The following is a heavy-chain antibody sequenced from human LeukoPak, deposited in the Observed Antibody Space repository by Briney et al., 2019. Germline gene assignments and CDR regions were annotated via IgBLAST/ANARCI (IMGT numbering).Heavy chain of an antibody. V-gene: IGHV3-15*01. J-gene: IGHJ4*02. Sequence: GGSLRLSCAASGFTFSNTWMNWVRQAPGKGREWVGRIKRIIDGGTTDYAAPVKGRFTVSRDDSINALYLQMSSLKTEDTAVYYCAAQGGSGDLRYWGQGTLVTVSS. CDR3: AAQGGSGDLRY. CDR2: IKRIIDGGTT. D-gene: IGHD4-17*01. CDR1: GFTFSNTW.